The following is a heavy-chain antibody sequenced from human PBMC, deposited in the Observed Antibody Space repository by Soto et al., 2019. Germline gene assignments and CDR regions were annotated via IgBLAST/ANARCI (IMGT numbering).Heavy chain of an antibody. CDR2: IYYSGST. Sequence: SETLSLTCTVSGYSICSSSYYWGWIRQPPGKGLEWIGSIYYSGSTYYNPSLKSRVTISVDTSKNQFSLKLSSVTAADTAVYYCARDYDILTGYYYGMDVWGQGTTVTVSS. V-gene: IGHV4-39*02. CDR3: ARDYDILTGYYYGMDV. J-gene: IGHJ6*02. D-gene: IGHD3-9*01. CDR1: GYSICSSSYY.